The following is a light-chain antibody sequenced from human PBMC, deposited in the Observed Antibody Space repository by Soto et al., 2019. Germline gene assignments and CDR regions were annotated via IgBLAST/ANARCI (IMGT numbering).Light chain of an antibody. CDR3: QSYDSSLSVV. Sequence: QSVLTQPPSVSGAPGQRVTISCTGSNSNIGALYDVHWYQQVPGTAPKLLLYGNSNRPSGVPDRFSGSKSGTSASLAITGLRAEDEADYYCQSYDSSLSVVFGGGTKLTVL. CDR2: GNS. J-gene: IGLJ2*01. CDR1: NSNIGALYD. V-gene: IGLV1-40*01.